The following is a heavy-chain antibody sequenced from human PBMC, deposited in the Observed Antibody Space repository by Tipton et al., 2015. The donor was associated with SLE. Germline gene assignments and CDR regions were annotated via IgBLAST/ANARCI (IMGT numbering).Heavy chain of an antibody. CDR2: ISSSSTYI. V-gene: IGHV3-21*01. CDR1: GFTFDDYA. D-gene: IGHD3-10*01. Sequence: SLRLSCVASGFTFDDYAMHWVRQAPGKGLEWVSFISSSSTYIYYADSVKGRFTISRDNAKNSLYLQMNSLRAEDTAVYYCARGGGGMDVWGKGTTVTVSS. CDR3: ARGGGGMDV. J-gene: IGHJ6*03.